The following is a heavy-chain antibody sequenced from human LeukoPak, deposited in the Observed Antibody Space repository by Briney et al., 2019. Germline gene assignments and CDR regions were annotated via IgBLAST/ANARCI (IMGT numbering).Heavy chain of an antibody. CDR1: GYTFTDYY. Sequence: ASVNVSFKASGYTFTDYYMHWVRQAPGQGLEWMGWINPDSGGTNYAQKFQGRVTITRDTSISTAYMELSRLRSDDTAVYYCARDLQWLAKDGYWGQGTLVTVSS. CDR3: ARDLQWLAKDGY. J-gene: IGHJ4*02. V-gene: IGHV1-2*02. CDR2: INPDSGGT. D-gene: IGHD6-19*01.